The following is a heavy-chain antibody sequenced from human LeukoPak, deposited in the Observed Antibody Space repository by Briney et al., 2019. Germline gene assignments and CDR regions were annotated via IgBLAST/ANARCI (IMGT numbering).Heavy chain of an antibody. CDR1: GGSISSSSYY. D-gene: IGHD3-22*01. CDR3: ARHRYYYDSSGYYSVYNWFDP. V-gene: IGHV4-39*01. Sequence: SETLSLTCTVPGGSISSSSYYWGWIRQPPGKGLEWIGSIYYSGSTYYNPSLKSRVTISVDTSKNQFSLKLSSVTAADTAVYYCARHRYYYDSSGYYSVYNWFDPWGQGTLVTVSS. J-gene: IGHJ5*02. CDR2: IYYSGST.